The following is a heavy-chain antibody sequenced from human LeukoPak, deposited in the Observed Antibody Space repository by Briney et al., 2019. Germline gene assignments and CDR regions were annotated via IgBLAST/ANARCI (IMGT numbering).Heavy chain of an antibody. CDR3: ARSSYYYDSSGRAQLDY. CDR1: GGSFSGHY. CDR2: MNHSGST. D-gene: IGHD3-22*01. J-gene: IGHJ4*02. Sequence: SSETLSLTCAVYGGSFSGHYWSWIRQSPGKGLEWIGEMNHSGSTNYNPSLKSRVTISVDTSKNQFSPKLSSVTAADTAVYYCARSSYYYDSSGRAQLDYWGQGTLVTVSS. V-gene: IGHV4-34*01.